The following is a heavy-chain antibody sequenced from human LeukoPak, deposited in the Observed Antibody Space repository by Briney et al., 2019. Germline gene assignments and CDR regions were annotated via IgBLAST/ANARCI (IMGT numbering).Heavy chain of an antibody. V-gene: IGHV1-8*01. D-gene: IGHD5-18*01. Sequence: ASVKVSCKASGYTFTSYDINWVRQATGQGLEWMGWMNPNSGNTGYAQKFQGRVTMTRNTSISTAYMELSSLRSEDSAVYYCARDYRSYSYGRGALDIWGQGTMVTVSS. CDR1: GYTFTSYD. J-gene: IGHJ3*02. CDR2: MNPNSGNT. CDR3: ARDYRSYSYGRGALDI.